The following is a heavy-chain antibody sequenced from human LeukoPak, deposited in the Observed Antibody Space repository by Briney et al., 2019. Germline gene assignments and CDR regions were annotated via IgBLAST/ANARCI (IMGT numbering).Heavy chain of an antibody. CDR1: GGTFSSYA. CDR3: ARDQGWCSGGSCYGVY. Sequence: VASVKVSCKASGGTFSSYAISWVRQAPGQGLEWMGWITAYNSGDTKYAQDFQGRVTMTTDTSTSTAYMELRSLTSDDTAVYYCARDQGWCSGGSCYGVYWGQGTLVTVSS. CDR2: ITAYNSGDT. D-gene: IGHD2-15*01. V-gene: IGHV1-18*01. J-gene: IGHJ4*02.